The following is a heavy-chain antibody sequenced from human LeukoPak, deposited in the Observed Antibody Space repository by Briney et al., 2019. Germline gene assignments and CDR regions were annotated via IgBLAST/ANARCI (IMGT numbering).Heavy chain of an antibody. CDR3: ARGGLGCYYDSGGLGGFDR. V-gene: IGHV4-31*03. CDR2: IYYSGST. D-gene: IGHD3-22*01. J-gene: IGHJ5*02. CDR1: GGSISSGGYY. Sequence: SETLSLTCTVSGGSISSGGYYWSWIRQHPGKGLEWIGYIYYSGSTYYNPSLKSRVPLPVQTPKNQFSLKLSSVPAAVPALYYCARGGLGCYYDSGGLGGFDRWGQGTLVAVSA.